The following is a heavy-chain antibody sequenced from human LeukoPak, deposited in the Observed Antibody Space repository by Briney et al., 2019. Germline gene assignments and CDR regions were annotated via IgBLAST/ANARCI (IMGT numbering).Heavy chain of an antibody. CDR1: GFTFSKNG. D-gene: IGHD2-21*02. CDR3: ARFTGGDYYGRLDY. CDR2: IWYDGGKQ. J-gene: IGHJ4*02. Sequence: GGSLRLSCAASGFTFSKNGMHWVRQAPGKGLEWVALIWYDGGKQYYADSVKGRFTISRDSSTLFLQMNSLRAEDTAVYYCARFTGGDYYGRLDYWGREPWSPSPQ. V-gene: IGHV3-33*01.